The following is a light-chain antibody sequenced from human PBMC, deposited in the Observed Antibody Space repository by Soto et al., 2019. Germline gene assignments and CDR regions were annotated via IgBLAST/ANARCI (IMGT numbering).Light chain of an antibody. CDR1: QSVSSY. J-gene: IGKJ5*01. Sequence: IVFTHAPATLSLSPGEISTFSGRASQSVSSYLAWYQQKPGQAPRLLIYDASNRATGIPARFSGSGSGTDFTLTISSLEPEDFAVYYCQQRSNWPPITFGQGTRLEIK. CDR3: QQRSNWPPIT. V-gene: IGKV3-11*01. CDR2: DAS.